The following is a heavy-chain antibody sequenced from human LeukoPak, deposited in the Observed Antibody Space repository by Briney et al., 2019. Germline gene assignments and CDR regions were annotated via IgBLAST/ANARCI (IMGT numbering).Heavy chain of an antibody. D-gene: IGHD1-20*01. CDR1: TFTFSNYA. CDR2: ISYDGSNK. Sequence: GGSLRLSCAASTFTFSNYAFHWVRQAPGKGLEWVAVISYDGSNKYYADSVKGRFTISRDNSKNTLYLQMNSLRGEDTAVYHCARALRARITGTTASVYGMDVWGQGTTVTASS. J-gene: IGHJ6*02. V-gene: IGHV3-30-3*01. CDR3: ARALRARITGTTASVYGMDV.